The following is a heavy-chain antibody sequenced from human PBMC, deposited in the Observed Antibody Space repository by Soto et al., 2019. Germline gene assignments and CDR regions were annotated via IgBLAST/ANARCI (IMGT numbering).Heavy chain of an antibody. CDR1: GFTFSSYS. D-gene: IGHD1-26*01. V-gene: IGHV3-48*02. CDR2: ISSSSSTI. CDR3: ARDRPGGRHRYYYGMDV. J-gene: IGHJ6*02. Sequence: EVQLVESGGGLVQPGGSLRLSCAASGFTFSSYSMNWVRQAPGKGLEWVSYISSSSSTIYYADSVKGRFTISRDNAKNSLYLQMNSLRDEDTAVYYCARDRPGGRHRYYYGMDVWDQGTTVTVSS.